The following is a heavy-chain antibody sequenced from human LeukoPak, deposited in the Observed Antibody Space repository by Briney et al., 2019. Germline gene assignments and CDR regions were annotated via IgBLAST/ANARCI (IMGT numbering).Heavy chain of an antibody. D-gene: IGHD3-10*01. J-gene: IGHJ6*03. Sequence: GGSLRLSCAASGFTFSSYSMNWVRQAPGKGLEWVSYISSSSGIIYYADSVKGRFTISRDNAKNTLYLQMNSLRAEDTAVYYCAKASYGSGPYYYYYMDVWGKGTTVTISS. CDR3: AKASYGSGPYYYYYMDV. CDR1: GFTFSSYS. CDR2: ISSSSGII. V-gene: IGHV3-48*04.